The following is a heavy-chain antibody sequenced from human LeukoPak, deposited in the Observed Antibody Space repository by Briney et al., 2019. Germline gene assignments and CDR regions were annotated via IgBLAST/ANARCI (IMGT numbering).Heavy chain of an antibody. Sequence: KPSQTLSLTCTVSGGSISSGSYYWSWIRQPAGKGLEWIGRIYTSGSTNYNPSLKSRVTISVDTSKNQFSLKLSSVTAADTAVYYCAGGGVPYYYDSGGYYYPFQHWGQGTLVTVSS. CDR3: AGGGVPYYYDSGGYYYPFQH. CDR1: GGSISSGSYY. J-gene: IGHJ1*01. CDR2: IYTSGST. V-gene: IGHV4-61*02. D-gene: IGHD3-22*01.